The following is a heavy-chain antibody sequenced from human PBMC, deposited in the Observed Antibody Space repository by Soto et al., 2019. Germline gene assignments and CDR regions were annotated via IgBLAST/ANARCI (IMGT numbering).Heavy chain of an antibody. CDR3: ARGMIVYARIPDY. CDR1: GFTFSSYW. Sequence: GGSLRLSCAASGFTFSSYWMTWVRQAPGKGLEWVANIKEDGSEKYYVDSVKGRFTISRDNAKNSLYLQMNSLRAEDTAVYYCARGMIVYARIPDYWGQGTLVTVSS. J-gene: IGHJ4*02. CDR2: IKEDGSEK. V-gene: IGHV3-7*03. D-gene: IGHD2-8*01.